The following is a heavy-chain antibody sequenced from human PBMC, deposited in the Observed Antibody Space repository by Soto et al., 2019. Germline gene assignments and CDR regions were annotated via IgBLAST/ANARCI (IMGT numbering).Heavy chain of an antibody. Sequence: PGGSLRLSCAASGFTFSSYAMSWVRQSPGKGLQWVSAIRGSGATTYHADSVKGRFTISRDNSKNTLYLQMNSLRAEDTAVYYCAKDPGGVTFGGVFTPNYFQHWGQGTLVTVSS. CDR3: AKDPGGVTFGGVFTPNYFQH. CDR2: IRGSGATT. D-gene: IGHD3-16*01. CDR1: GFTFSSYA. J-gene: IGHJ1*01. V-gene: IGHV3-23*01.